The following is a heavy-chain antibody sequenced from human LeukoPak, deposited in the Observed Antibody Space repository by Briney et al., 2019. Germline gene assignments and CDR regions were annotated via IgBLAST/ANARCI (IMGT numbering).Heavy chain of an antibody. J-gene: IGHJ1*01. CDR2: VWHDGSNR. CDR1: GFTFSSYA. V-gene: IGHV3-33*01. CDR3: ARELFGSRSCPHH. D-gene: IGHD3-10*01. Sequence: GGSLRLSCTAPGFTFSSYAIHWIRQAPGKGLEWVALVWHDGSNRYYTEAVKGRFTISRDNSKNTVYLQISSVSAEDTAVYYCARELFGSRSCPHHWGQGTRVTVSS.